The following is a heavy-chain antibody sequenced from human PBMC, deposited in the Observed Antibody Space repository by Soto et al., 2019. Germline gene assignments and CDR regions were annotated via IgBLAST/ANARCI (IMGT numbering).Heavy chain of an antibody. Sequence: GASVKVSCKASGGTLSSYAISWVRQAPGQGLEWMGGIIPIFGTANYAQKFQGRVTITADKSTSTAYMELSSLRSEDTAVYYCAIHYDFWSGYPQYYYYYGMDVWGQGTTVTVSS. V-gene: IGHV1-69*06. D-gene: IGHD3-3*01. CDR2: IIPIFGTA. CDR3: AIHYDFWSGYPQYYYYYGMDV. J-gene: IGHJ6*02. CDR1: GGTLSSYA.